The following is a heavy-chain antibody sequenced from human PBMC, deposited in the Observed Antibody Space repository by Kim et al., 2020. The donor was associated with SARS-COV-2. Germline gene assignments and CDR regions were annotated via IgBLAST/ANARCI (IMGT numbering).Heavy chain of an antibody. J-gene: IGHJ4*02. CDR3: ARDPRAAGYCSGGSCLYFDY. CDR2: ISSSSSTI. V-gene: IGHV3-48*04. D-gene: IGHD2-15*01. Sequence: GGSLRLSCAASGFTFSSYSMNWVRQAPGQGLEWDSYISSSSSTIYYADSVKDRFTISRDNAKNSLYLQMNSLRAEDTAVYYCARDPRAAGYCSGGSCLYFDYWGQGTLVTVSS. CDR1: GFTFSSYS.